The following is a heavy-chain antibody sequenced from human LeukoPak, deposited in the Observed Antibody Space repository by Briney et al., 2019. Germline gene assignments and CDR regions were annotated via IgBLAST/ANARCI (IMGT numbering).Heavy chain of an antibody. CDR3: ARGRTKHTIFGPSAGP. V-gene: IGHV4-34*01. J-gene: IGHJ5*02. CDR1: GGSFSGYY. Sequence: SETLSLTCAVYGGSFSGYYWSWIRQPPGKGLEWIGGINHSGSTNYNPSLKSRVTISVDTSKNQFSLKLSSVTAADTAVYYCARGRTKHTIFGPSAGPWGQGTLVTVSS. D-gene: IGHD3-3*01. CDR2: INHSGST.